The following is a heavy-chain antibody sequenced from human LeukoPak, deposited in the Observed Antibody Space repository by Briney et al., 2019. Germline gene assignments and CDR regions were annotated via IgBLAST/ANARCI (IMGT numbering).Heavy chain of an antibody. CDR3: ARDLTGGGMRPTDY. V-gene: IGHV4-59*01. D-gene: IGHD3-16*01. J-gene: IGHJ4*02. CDR1: GGSISTYY. Sequence: SETLSLTCTISGGSISTYYWSWIRQRPGKGLEWIGHIFHNGNTNYNPSLKSRVTISVDTSKNQFSLHLISVTAADTAVYYCARDLTGGGMRPTDYWDQGTMVLVSS. CDR2: IFHNGNT.